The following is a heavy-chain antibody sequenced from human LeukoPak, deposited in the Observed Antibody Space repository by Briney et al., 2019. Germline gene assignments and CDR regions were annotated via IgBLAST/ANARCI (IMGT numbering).Heavy chain of an antibody. J-gene: IGHJ3*02. V-gene: IGHV3-53*01. D-gene: IGHD3-10*01. CDR1: GLTVTTQY. Sequence: GGSLRLSCAAAGLTVTTQYMSWVRQFPGKGLEWVSVMYSGGRTYYGDSVKGRFTISRDKSKNALYLQMTSVRVEDTAIYYCARVMAGSFDIWGQGTLVTVSS. CDR3: ARVMAGSFDI. CDR2: MYSGGRT.